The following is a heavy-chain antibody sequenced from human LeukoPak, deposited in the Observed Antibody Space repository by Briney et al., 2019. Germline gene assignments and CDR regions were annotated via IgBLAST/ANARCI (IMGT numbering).Heavy chain of an antibody. CDR2: IIPIFGTA. D-gene: IGHD3-22*01. Sequence: SVTVSCKASGGTFSSYAISWVRQAPGQGLEWMGGIIPIFGTANYAQKFQGRVTITADKSTSTAYMELSSLRSEDTAVYYCARSQNPYYYDSSGSDAFDIWGQGTMVTVSS. J-gene: IGHJ3*02. CDR1: GGTFSSYA. V-gene: IGHV1-69*06. CDR3: ARSQNPYYYDSSGSDAFDI.